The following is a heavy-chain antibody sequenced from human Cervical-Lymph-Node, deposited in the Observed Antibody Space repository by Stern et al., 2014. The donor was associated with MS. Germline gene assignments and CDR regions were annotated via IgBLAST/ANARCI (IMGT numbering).Heavy chain of an antibody. CDR1: GYTFTSYW. CDR2: IFPGGSDI. J-gene: IGHJ4*02. Sequence: DVQLIESGPEVKRPGESLKISCQASGYTFTSYWIGWVRQMPGKGLEWIAIIFPGGSDIRSSPSFQGQVTISADKSSSTAYLQWNNLKASDTAIYYCARQRYFDYWGQGTLVTVSS. V-gene: IGHV5-51*01. CDR3: ARQRYFDY.